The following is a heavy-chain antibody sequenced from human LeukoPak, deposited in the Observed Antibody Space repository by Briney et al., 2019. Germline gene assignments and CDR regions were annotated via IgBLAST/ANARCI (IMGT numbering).Heavy chain of an antibody. D-gene: IGHD5-18*01. Sequence: ASVKVSCKASGYTFTGYYMHWVRQAPGQGLEWMGWINPNSGGTNYAQTFQGGVTMTRDTSISTAYMELSRLRSDDTAVYYCARELYDYNIQLWFVPPGAYYYYYMDVWGKGTTVTVSS. CDR3: ARELYDYNIQLWFVPPGAYYYYYMDV. J-gene: IGHJ6*03. CDR2: INPNSGGT. CDR1: GYTFTGYY. V-gene: IGHV1-2*02.